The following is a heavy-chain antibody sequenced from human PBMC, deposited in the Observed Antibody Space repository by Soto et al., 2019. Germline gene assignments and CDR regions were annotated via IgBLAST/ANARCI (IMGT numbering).Heavy chain of an antibody. CDR3: ARGVDVVATGGILDYYGMDV. D-gene: IGHD2-2*01. CDR1: GYTFTSYD. J-gene: IGHJ6*02. CDR2: ISTYNGNT. V-gene: IGHV1-18*04. Sequence: QVHLVQSGDEVQKPGASVKVSCKASGYTFTSYDVNWVRQAPGQGLEWMGWISTYNGNTNYAQKFQGRVTMTTDTSTTTAYMELRSLRSDDTAVFYCARGVDVVATGGILDYYGMDVWGQGTTVTVSS.